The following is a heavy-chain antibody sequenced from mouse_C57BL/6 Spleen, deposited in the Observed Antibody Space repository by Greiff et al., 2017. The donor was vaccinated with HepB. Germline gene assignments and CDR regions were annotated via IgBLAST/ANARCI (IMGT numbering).Heavy chain of an antibody. Sequence: EVQLQQSGAELVKPGASVKLSCTASGFNIKDYYMHWVKQRPEQGLEWIGRIDPEDGETKYAPKFQGKATITADTSSNTAYLQLSSLTSEDTAVYCGAEVEAYGNYDYFDYWGQGTTLTVSA. CDR3: AEVEAYGNYDYFDY. D-gene: IGHD2-1*01. CDR2: IDPEDGET. V-gene: IGHV14-2*01. J-gene: IGHJ2*01. CDR1: GFNIKDYY.